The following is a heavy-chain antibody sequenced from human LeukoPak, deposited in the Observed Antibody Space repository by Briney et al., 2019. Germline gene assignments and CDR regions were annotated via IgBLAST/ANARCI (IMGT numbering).Heavy chain of an antibody. Sequence: SETLSLTCAVYGGSFSGYYWSWIRQPSGKGLEWIGEINRSGSTNYNPSLKSRVTISVDTSKNQFSLKLSSVTAADTAVYYCARRRITMVRGGNWFDPWGQGTLVTVSS. CDR3: ARRRITMVRGGNWFDP. D-gene: IGHD3-10*01. J-gene: IGHJ5*02. V-gene: IGHV4-34*01. CDR1: GGSFSGYY. CDR2: INRSGST.